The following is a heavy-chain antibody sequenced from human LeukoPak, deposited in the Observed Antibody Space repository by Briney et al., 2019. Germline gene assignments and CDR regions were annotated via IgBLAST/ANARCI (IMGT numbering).Heavy chain of an antibody. V-gene: IGHV4-39*01. CDR3: ARYGRSYYGGPEDH. CDR1: GGSISSSSYY. J-gene: IGHJ4*02. D-gene: IGHD1-26*01. CDR2: IYYSGST. Sequence: SETLSLTCTVSGGSISSSSYYWGWIRQPPGKGLEWIGTIYYSGSTYYNPSLKSRVTISVDTSKNQFSLKLSSVTAADTAVYYCARYGRSYYGGPEDHWGQGTLVTVSS.